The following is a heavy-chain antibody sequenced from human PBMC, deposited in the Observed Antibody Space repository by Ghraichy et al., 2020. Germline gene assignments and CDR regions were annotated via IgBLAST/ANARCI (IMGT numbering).Heavy chain of an antibody. CDR1: GYTFTSYG. CDR3: ARAMMGDNLAGYYDVFYNYYGLDV. Sequence: ASVKVSCKASGYTFTSYGIIWLRQSPGQGLEWMGWISVHNGNINYAEEFQGRVTMTTDSLMNTAYIELRGLRSDDTAVYYCARAMMGDNLAGYYDVFYNYYGLDVWGQGTTVTVSS. CDR2: ISVHNGNI. J-gene: IGHJ6*02. V-gene: IGHV1-18*01. D-gene: IGHD3-9*01.